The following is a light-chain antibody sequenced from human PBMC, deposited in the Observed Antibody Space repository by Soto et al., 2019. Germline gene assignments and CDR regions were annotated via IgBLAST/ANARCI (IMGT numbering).Light chain of an antibody. J-gene: IGKJ4*01. V-gene: IGKV1-39*01. CDR1: QSISNS. CDR2: AAS. CDR3: QQSYSTWIT. Sequence: DIQMTQSPSSLSASVGDRVTITCRASQSISNSLNWYQQKPGKAPKLLIYAASSLQSGLPSRFRGSGSGTDFTLTISSLQPEDFATYYYQQSYSTWITFGGVTKVEIK.